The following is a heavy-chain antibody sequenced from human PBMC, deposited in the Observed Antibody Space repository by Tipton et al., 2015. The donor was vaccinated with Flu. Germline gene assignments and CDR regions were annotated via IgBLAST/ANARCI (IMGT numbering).Heavy chain of an antibody. J-gene: IGHJ2*01. Sequence: GLVKPSETLSLTCAVYGGSFSDYYWTWIRQPPGKGLEWIGEINHSGSTNYNSSLKSRVTISVDTSKNQFSLKLSSVTAADTAVYYCARGGGDCYYDLWGRGTRVTVSS. V-gene: IGHV4-34*01. CDR1: GGSFSDYY. CDR2: INHSGST. CDR3: ARGGGDCYYDL. D-gene: IGHD2-21*01.